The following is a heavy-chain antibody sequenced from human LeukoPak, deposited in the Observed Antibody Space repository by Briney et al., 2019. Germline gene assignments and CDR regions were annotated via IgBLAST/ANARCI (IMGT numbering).Heavy chain of an antibody. V-gene: IGHV3-48*03. J-gene: IGHJ4*02. CDR1: GFTFSSYE. Sequence: GGSLRLSCAASGFTFSSYEMNWVRQAPGKGLEWISYISSRGSTIYYADSVKGRFTISRDNAKNTLYLQMNSLRAEDTAVYYCTILGRYCSGGSCHDYWGQGTLVTVSS. CDR2: ISSRGSTI. D-gene: IGHD2-15*01. CDR3: TILGRYCSGGSCHDY.